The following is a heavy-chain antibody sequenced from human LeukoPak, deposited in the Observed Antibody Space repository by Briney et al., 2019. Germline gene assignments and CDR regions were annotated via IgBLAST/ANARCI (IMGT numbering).Heavy chain of an antibody. Sequence: SVTVSCKASGFTFTISAMQWVRQARGQRLEWIGWIVVGSGNTNYAQKFQERVTITRDMSTSTAYMELSSLRSEDTAVYYCARDRAGDSDYWGQGTLVTVSS. J-gene: IGHJ4*02. CDR2: IVVGSGNT. V-gene: IGHV1-58*02. CDR1: GFTFTISA. D-gene: IGHD7-27*01. CDR3: ARDRAGDSDY.